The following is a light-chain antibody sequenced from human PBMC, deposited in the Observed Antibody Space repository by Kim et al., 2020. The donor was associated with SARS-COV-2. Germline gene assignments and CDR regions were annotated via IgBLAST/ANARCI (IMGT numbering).Light chain of an antibody. CDR1: QTFSSTY. CDR2: GTS. CDR3: QQYGSSPRT. J-gene: IGKJ1*01. Sequence: SPGQRATLSCRASQTFSSTYLAWYQQKPGQTPRLLIYGTSSRATGIPDRFSGSGSGTDFTLTISRLEPEDFALYYCQQYGSSPRTFGQGTKVDIK. V-gene: IGKV3-20*01.